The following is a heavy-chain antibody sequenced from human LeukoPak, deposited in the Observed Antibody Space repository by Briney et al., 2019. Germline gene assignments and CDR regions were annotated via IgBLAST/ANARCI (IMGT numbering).Heavy chain of an antibody. CDR1: GFTFSSYA. Sequence: GGSLRLSCAASGFTFSSYAMTWVRQAPGKGLEWVSSIHGSGGSTYYADSVKGRFTISRDNSKSTLYLQMNNLGVDDTALYYCAKGAAGVGGQGTLVTVSS. CDR3: AKGAAGV. J-gene: IGHJ4*02. V-gene: IGHV3-23*01. CDR2: IHGSGGST.